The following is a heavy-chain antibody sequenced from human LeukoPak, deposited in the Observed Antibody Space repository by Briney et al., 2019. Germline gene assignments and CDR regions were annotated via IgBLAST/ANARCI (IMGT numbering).Heavy chain of an antibody. CDR2: INPNSGGT. D-gene: IGHD4-17*01. CDR1: GYTFTGYY. J-gene: IGHJ4*02. Sequence: ASVKVSCKASGYTFTGYYMHWVRQAPGQGLEWMGWINPNSGGTNYAQKFQGRVTMTRDTSISTAYMELSSLRSEDTAVYYCARDTYGDGIDYWGQGTLVTVSS. V-gene: IGHV1-2*02. CDR3: ARDTYGDGIDY.